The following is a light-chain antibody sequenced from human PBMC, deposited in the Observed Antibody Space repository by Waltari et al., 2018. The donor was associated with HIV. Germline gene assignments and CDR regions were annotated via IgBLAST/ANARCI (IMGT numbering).Light chain of an antibody. V-gene: IGLV1-44*01. CDR2: SNN. Sequence: QSVLTQPPSASGTPGQGVTISCSGTISSIGRNGVNWYMQLPGTAPKLLMFSNNVRPSGVPDRFSGSKSGTSASLAISGLQSEDDGDYFCSVWDDSLNGYVVFGGGTKLTVL. CDR1: ISSIGRNG. J-gene: IGLJ2*01. CDR3: SVWDDSLNGYVV.